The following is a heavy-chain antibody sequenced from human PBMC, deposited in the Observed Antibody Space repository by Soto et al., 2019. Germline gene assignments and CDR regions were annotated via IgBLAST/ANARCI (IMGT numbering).Heavy chain of an antibody. CDR1: GYTFINYG. CDR3: ARGLPVATTLDY. V-gene: IGHV1-18*01. CDR2: ISPYNGDT. D-gene: IGHD5-12*01. Sequence: ASVKVSCKASGYTFINYGVSWMRQAPGQGLEWLGWISPYNGDTNYAQSLQGRVTMTTDTSTNTAYMELRSLRSDDTAVYYCARGLPVATTLDYWGQGTLVTVSS. J-gene: IGHJ4*02.